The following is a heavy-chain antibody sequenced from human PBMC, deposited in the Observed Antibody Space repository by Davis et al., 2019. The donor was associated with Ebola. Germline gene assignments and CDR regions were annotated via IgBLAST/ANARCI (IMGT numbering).Heavy chain of an antibody. J-gene: IGHJ4*02. V-gene: IGHV3-11*06. D-gene: IGHD5-12*01. CDR2: ISSSSSYI. CDR3: ARRQIVATHIDY. Sequence: GGSLRLSCAASGFTFSDYYMSWIRQAPGKGLEWVSSISSSSSYIYYADSVKGRFTISRDNAKNSLYLQMNSLRAEDTAVYYCARRQIVATHIDYWGQGTLVTVSS. CDR1: GFTFSDYY.